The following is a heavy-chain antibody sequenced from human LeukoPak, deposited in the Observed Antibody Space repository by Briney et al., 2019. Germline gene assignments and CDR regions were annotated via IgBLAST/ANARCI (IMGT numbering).Heavy chain of an antibody. CDR1: GGSISSYY. V-gene: IGHV4-59*01. CDR3: AREIGVAYPFDY. J-gene: IGHJ4*02. CDR2: IYYSGTS. Sequence: SETLSLTCTVSGGSISSYYWTWIRQPPGKGLEWIGYIYYSGTSNCNPSLKSRVTISVDTSQNQFSLRLSSVTAADTAVYYCAREIGVAYPFDYWGQGALVTVSS. D-gene: IGHD3-16*01.